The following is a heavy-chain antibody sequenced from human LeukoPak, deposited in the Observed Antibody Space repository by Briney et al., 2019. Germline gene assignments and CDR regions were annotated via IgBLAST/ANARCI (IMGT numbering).Heavy chain of an antibody. Sequence: PSETLSLTCTVSGGSISSYYCGSIRQPPGKGLGWSGYIYYSGSTNYNPSLKSRVTISVDTSKNQFSLKLSSVTAADTAVYYCASSSSSWYLYFDYWGQGTLVTVSS. D-gene: IGHD6-13*01. CDR3: ASSSSSWYLYFDY. CDR1: GGSISSYY. J-gene: IGHJ4*02. V-gene: IGHV4-59*08. CDR2: IYYSGST.